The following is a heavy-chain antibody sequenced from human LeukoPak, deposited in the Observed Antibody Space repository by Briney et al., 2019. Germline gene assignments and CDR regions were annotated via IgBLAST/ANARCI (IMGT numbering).Heavy chain of an antibody. CDR1: GFTFSSYD. D-gene: IGHD6-19*01. V-gene: IGHV3-23*01. Sequence: GGSLRLSCAASGFTFSSYDMSWVRQAPGKGLEWVSTISGSGSGCSTYYADSVKGRFTISRDNSKHTLFLQMNSLRAEDTAVYYCAKLLAVTNSYYFNYWGQGTLVTVSS. CDR2: ISGSGSGCST. J-gene: IGHJ4*02. CDR3: AKLLAVTNSYYFNY.